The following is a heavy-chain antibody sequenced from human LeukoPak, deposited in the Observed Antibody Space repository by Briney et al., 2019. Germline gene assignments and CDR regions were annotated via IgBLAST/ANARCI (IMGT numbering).Heavy chain of an antibody. CDR1: GGSFSGYY. J-gene: IGHJ4*02. V-gene: IGHV4-34*01. Sequence: TSETLSLTCAVYGGSFSGYYWSWIRQPPGKGLEWIGEINHSGSTNYSPSLKSRVSISVDTSKNQFSLRLTSVTAADTAVYYCARQTGSGLFILPGGQGKLVTVSS. CDR3: ARQTGSGLFILP. CDR2: INHSGST. D-gene: IGHD3-10*01.